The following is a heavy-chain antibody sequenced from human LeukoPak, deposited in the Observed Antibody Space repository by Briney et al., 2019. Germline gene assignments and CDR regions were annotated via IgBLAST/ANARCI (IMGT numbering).Heavy chain of an antibody. CDR3: AKGPYASGTHNSFDP. V-gene: IGHV3-23*01. Sequence: GGSLRLSCAGSRFTFSSYAVTWVCQGPGRGLEWVSSVGVSGGTTFYTDPVKGRFTISRDNSKNTVFLQMKSLRAEDTAVYYCAKGPYASGTHNSFDPWGQGTLVTVSS. D-gene: IGHD3-10*01. J-gene: IGHJ5*02. CDR1: RFTFSSYA. CDR2: VGVSGGTT.